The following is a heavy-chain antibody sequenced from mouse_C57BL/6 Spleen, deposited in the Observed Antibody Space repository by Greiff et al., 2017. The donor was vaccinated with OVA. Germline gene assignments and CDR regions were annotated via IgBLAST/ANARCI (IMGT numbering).Heavy chain of an antibody. Sequence: VQLHQSGPGLVQPSQSLSITCTVSGFSLTSYGVHWVRQSPGKGLEWLGVIWSGGSTDYHAAFISRLSISKDNSKSQVFFKMNSLQADDTAIYYCARNDGYFDYWGQGTTLTVSS. CDR2: IWSGGST. J-gene: IGHJ2*01. D-gene: IGHD2-3*01. V-gene: IGHV2-2*01. CDR3: ARNDGYFDY. CDR1: GFSLTSYG.